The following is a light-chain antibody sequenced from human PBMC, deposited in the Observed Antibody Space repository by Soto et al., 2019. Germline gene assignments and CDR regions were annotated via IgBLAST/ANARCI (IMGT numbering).Light chain of an antibody. CDR2: DAS. V-gene: IGKV3-20*01. CDR1: QSVSSSY. CDR3: QQYGTSPIT. Sequence: EIVLTQSPGTLSLSPGERATLSCRASQSVSSSYLAWYQQKPGQAPSLLIYDASSSATGIPDRFSGSGSGTDFTLTISKLEPEDFAVYYYQQYGTSPITFGQGTRLEIK. J-gene: IGKJ5*01.